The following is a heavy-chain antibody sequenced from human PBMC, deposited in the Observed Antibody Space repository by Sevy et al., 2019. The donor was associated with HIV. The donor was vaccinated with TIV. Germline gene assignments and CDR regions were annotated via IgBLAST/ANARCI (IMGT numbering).Heavy chain of an antibody. J-gene: IGHJ4*02. CDR3: ARRLSSAWYFDF. D-gene: IGHD6-19*01. CDR1: GFSVSRNH. Sequence: GGSLRLSCAASGFSVSRNHINWVRQAPGKGQEWISVIYSDGTTQYADPVKGRFTISRDTSNNTVYLQVSSLRADDTAVYYCARRLSSAWYFDFWGQGTLVTVSS. CDR2: IYSDGTT. V-gene: IGHV3-53*01.